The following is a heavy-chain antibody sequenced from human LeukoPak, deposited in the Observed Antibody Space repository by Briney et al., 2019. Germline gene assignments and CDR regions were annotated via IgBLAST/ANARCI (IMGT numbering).Heavy chain of an antibody. Sequence: PSETLSLTCTVSGGSISSSSYYWGWIRQPPGKGLEWIGSIYYSGSTYYNPSLKSRVTLSVDTSKNQFFLKLSSVTAADTAVYYCARPLGYCSSTSCYGDAFDIWGQGTMVTVSS. CDR2: IYYSGST. J-gene: IGHJ3*02. D-gene: IGHD2-2*01. V-gene: IGHV4-39*01. CDR3: ARPLGYCSSTSCYGDAFDI. CDR1: GGSISSSSYY.